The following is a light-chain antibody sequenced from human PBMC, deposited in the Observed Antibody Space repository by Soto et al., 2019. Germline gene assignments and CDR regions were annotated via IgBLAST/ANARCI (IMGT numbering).Light chain of an antibody. V-gene: IGKV3-20*01. CDR2: GAS. CDR1: QSVSSSY. J-gene: IGKJ4*01. Sequence: EIVLTQSPGTLSLSPGERATLSCRASQSVSSSYLAWYQQKPGQAPRLLIYGASSRATGIPDRFSGSGSGTDFTLTISRLEPEDFAVYYCQQDGSASLTFGGGTKV. CDR3: QQDGSASLT.